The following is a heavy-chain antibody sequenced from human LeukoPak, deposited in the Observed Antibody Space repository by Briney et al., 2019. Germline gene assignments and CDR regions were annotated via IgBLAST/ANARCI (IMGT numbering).Heavy chain of an antibody. CDR1: GGSISSGGYY. J-gene: IGHJ5*01. Sequence: SETLSPTCSVSGGSISSGGYYWSWIRQHPGKGLEWIGHIYYIGSTYYNPSLKSRVTISVDTSKKQFSLKLSSVTAADTAVYYCARGHLNILTGYYIDSWGQGTLVTVSS. D-gene: IGHD3-9*01. CDR2: IYYIGST. CDR3: ARGHLNILTGYYIDS. V-gene: IGHV4-31*03.